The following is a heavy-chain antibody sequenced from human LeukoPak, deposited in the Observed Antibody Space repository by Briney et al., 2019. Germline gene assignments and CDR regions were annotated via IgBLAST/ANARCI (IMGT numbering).Heavy chain of an antibody. J-gene: IGHJ4*02. CDR3: ASYYDSSGYLLY. V-gene: IGHV1-69*02. CDR2: IIPILGIA. CDR1: GGTFSSYT. D-gene: IGHD3-22*01. Sequence: GASVKVSCKASGGTFSSYTISWVRQAPGQGLEWMGRIIPILGIANYAQKFQGRVTITADKSTSTAYMELSSLRSEDTAVYYCASYYDSSGYLLYWGQGTLVTVSS.